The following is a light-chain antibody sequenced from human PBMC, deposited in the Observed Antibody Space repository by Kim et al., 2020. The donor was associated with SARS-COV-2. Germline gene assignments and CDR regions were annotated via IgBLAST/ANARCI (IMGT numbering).Light chain of an antibody. V-gene: IGLV2-11*01. Sequence: GQSVTISCTGTSSDVGAYNSVSWYQHHPGSAPKLMIYDVTKRPSGVPDRFFGSRSGNTASLTISGLQAGDEAEYYCCSYAGSYTWVFGGGTQLTVL. CDR1: SSDVGAYNS. J-gene: IGLJ3*02. CDR3: CSYAGSYTWV. CDR2: DVT.